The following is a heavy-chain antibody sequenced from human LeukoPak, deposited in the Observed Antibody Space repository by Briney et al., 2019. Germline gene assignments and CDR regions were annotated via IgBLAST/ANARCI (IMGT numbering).Heavy chain of an antibody. D-gene: IGHD6-13*01. V-gene: IGHV1-69*05. CDR1: GGTFSSYA. CDR3: ARRGFFEQQLAHFDI. CDR2: IIPIFGTA. Sequence: GASVKVSCKASGGTFSSYAISWVRQAPGQGLEWMGGIIPIFGTANYAQKFQGRVTITTDESTSTAYMELSSLRSEDTAVYYCARRGFFEQQLAHFDIWGQGTMVTVSS. J-gene: IGHJ3*02.